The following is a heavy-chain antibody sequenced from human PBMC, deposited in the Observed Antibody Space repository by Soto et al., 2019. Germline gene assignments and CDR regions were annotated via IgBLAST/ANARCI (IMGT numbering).Heavy chain of an antibody. CDR2: ISGSGVST. CDR1: GFTFSSYA. D-gene: IGHD1-26*01. Sequence: DGQLVESGGGVVQPGGSLRRSFAASGFTFSSYAMSWGRQAPGKGLEWVSAISGSGVSTYYADSVKGRFTISRDKSKNKLYLQSNSLRAEDTAVYYCAKDRNSGSDYFDYWGQGTLVTVSS. V-gene: IGHV3-23*04. J-gene: IGHJ4*02. CDR3: AKDRNSGSDYFDY.